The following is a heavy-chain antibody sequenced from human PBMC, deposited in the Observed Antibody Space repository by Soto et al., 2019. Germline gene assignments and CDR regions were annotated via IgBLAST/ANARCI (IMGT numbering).Heavy chain of an antibody. CDR1: GFTFSSHW. CDR3: ARVGNFWTRDV. D-gene: IGHD3-3*01. V-gene: IGHV3-7*01. CDR2: IKEDGSEK. Sequence: EVQLVESGGGLVQPGGSLRLSCAASGFTFSSHWMTWVRQAPGKGLEWVANIKEDGSEKYYVDSVKGRFTISRDNAQNSLHLQMNSLRGEDTAVYYCARVGNFWTRDVWGKWTTVTVSS. J-gene: IGHJ6*04.